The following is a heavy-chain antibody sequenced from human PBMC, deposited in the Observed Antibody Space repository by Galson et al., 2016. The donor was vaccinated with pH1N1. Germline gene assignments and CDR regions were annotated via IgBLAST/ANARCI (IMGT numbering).Heavy chain of an antibody. CDR2: ISGTSVSR. D-gene: IGHD5-24*01. J-gene: IGHJ4*02. V-gene: IGHV3-23*01. CDR3: AKPSDKRRQFYYFDS. CDR1: GFSFSNFV. Sequence: SLRLSCAASGFSFSNFVMSWVRQAPGKGLEWVSSISGTSVSRYYTDSVKGRFTTTRENSRNTLFLQMDSLRAEDTAVYYCAKPSDKRRQFYYFDSWGQGTLVTVSS.